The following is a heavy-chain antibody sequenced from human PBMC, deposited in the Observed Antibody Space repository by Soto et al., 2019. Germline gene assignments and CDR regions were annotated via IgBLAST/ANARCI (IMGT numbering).Heavy chain of an antibody. Sequence: QVQLVESGGGVVQPGRSLRLSCAVSGFTFSSYGMNWVRQAPGKGLEWVAAIYYDGSNKYYADSVRGRFTISRDNFKNTLYLHMISLRAEDTAVYYCARDCKDDSSGYYAGFDYWGQGTLVTVSS. D-gene: IGHD3-22*01. CDR2: IYYDGSNK. CDR3: ARDCKDDSSGYYAGFDY. CDR1: GFTFSSYG. V-gene: IGHV3-33*01. J-gene: IGHJ4*02.